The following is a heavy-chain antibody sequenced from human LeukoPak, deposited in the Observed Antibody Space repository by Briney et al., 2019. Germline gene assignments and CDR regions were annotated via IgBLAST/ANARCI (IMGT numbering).Heavy chain of an antibody. CDR2: ISGSGGST. Sequence: GGSLRLSCAASGFTFSSYALSWVRQAPGKGLEWVSAISGSGGSTYYADSVKGRFTISRDNSKNTLYLQMNSLRAEDTAVYYCAKDVSRIQPPRYFDYWGQGTLVTVSS. J-gene: IGHJ4*02. D-gene: IGHD5-18*01. CDR1: GFTFSSYA. V-gene: IGHV3-23*01. CDR3: AKDVSRIQPPRYFDY.